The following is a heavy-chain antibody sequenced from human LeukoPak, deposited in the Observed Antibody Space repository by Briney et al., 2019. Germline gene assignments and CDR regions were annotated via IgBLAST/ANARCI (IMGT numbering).Heavy chain of an antibody. V-gene: IGHV4-39*07. J-gene: IGHJ4*02. D-gene: IGHD5-12*01. CDR3: VQWLRQRYYFDY. Sequence: PSETLSLTCNVSGGSISTTIYYWGWIRQPPGKGLEWIGSIYYSGSTYYNPSLKSRVTMSVDTSKNQFSLKLSSVTAADTAVYYCVQWLRQRYYFDYWGQGTLVTVSS. CDR1: GGSISTTIYY. CDR2: IYYSGST.